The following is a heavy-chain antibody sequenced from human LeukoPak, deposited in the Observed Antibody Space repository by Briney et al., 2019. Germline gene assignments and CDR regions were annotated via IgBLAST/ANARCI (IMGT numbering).Heavy chain of an antibody. V-gene: IGHV3-33*01. CDR2: IWYDGSNK. CDR1: GFTFSSDG. D-gene: IGHD4-17*01. J-gene: IGHJ4*02. CDR3: ARDTGFDY. Sequence: GGSLRLSCAASGFTFSSDGMHWVREAPGKGLEWVAVIWYDGSNKYYADSVKGRFTISRDNSKNTLYLQMTSRRTEDTAVYYCARDTGFDYWGQGTLVTVS.